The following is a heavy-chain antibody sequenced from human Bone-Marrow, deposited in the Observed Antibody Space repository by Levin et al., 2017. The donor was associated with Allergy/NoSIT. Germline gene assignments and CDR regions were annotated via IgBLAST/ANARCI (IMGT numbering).Heavy chain of an antibody. CDR1: GFNFHDYA. CDR2: ISWNSEHT. D-gene: IGHD1-26*01. Sequence: LSLTCAASGFNFHDYAMHWVRQVPGKGLEWVSGISWNSEHTVYSDSVEGRFTISRDNVENSLFLQMNSLRADDTALYFCTRDSARAPHDFWGQGTLVTVSS. CDR3: TRDSARAPHDF. V-gene: IGHV3-9*01. J-gene: IGHJ4*02.